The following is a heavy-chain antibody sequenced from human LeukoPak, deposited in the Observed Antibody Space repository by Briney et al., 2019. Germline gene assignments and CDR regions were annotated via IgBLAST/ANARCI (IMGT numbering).Heavy chain of an antibody. D-gene: IGHD3-9*01. Sequence: NPGGSLRLACAASGFTFSNAWMSWVRQAPGKGLEWVSSITASSTSTYYADSVKGRFTISRDNAKNSLYLQMNSLRAEDTAVYYCARTYYDILTGYNPYFDYWGQGTLVTVSS. CDR3: ARTYYDILTGYNPYFDY. CDR1: GFTFSNAW. V-gene: IGHV3-21*01. CDR2: ITASSTST. J-gene: IGHJ4*02.